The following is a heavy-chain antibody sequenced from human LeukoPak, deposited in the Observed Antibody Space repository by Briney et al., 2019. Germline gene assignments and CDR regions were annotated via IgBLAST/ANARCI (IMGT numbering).Heavy chain of an antibody. Sequence: GGSLRLSCVASGFTFDDYAMHWVRQAPGKGLEWVSGISWNSGSIGYADSVKGRFTISRDNAKNSLYLQMNSLRAEDTAVYYCAKLSPVAAGISAFDIWGQGTMVTVSS. V-gene: IGHV3-9*01. CDR3: AKLSPVAAGISAFDI. J-gene: IGHJ3*02. D-gene: IGHD6-13*01. CDR1: GFTFDDYA. CDR2: ISWNSGSI.